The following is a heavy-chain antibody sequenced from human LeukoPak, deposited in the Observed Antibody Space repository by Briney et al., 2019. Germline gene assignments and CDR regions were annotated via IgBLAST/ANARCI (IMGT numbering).Heavy chain of an antibody. Sequence: GGSLRLSCAASGFTFSSNAMSWVRQAPGKGLEWVSAIGGSGSSTYYAGSVKGRFTISRDNSKNTLYLQMNSLRAEDTAVYYCAKSDTSGPTAHDYWGQGTLVTVSS. V-gene: IGHV3-23*01. CDR2: IGGSGSST. CDR1: GFTFSSNA. CDR3: AKSDTSGPTAHDY. J-gene: IGHJ4*02. D-gene: IGHD3-22*01.